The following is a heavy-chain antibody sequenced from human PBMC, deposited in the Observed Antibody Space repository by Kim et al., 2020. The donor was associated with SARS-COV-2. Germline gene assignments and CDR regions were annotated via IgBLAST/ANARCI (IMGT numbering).Heavy chain of an antibody. D-gene: IGHD4-17*01. J-gene: IGHJ6*02. Sequence: SVKVSCKASGGTFSSYAISWVRQAPGQGLEWMGRIIPILGIANYAQKFQGRVTITADKSTSTAYMELSSLRSEDTAVYYCARDGVWDYGENYYYYYGMDVWGQGTTVTVSS. CDR2: IIPILGIA. CDR1: GGTFSSYA. V-gene: IGHV1-69*04. CDR3: ARDGVWDYGENYYYYYGMDV.